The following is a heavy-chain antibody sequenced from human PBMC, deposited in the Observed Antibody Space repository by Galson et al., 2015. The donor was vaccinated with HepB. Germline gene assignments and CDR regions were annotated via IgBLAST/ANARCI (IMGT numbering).Heavy chain of an antibody. D-gene: IGHD3-10*01. V-gene: IGHV3-64D*06. CDR1: GFTFSSYA. J-gene: IGHJ4*02. CDR2: ISSNGGST. Sequence: SLRLSCAASGFTFSSYAMHWVRQAPGKGLEYVSAISSNGGSTYYADSVKGRFTISRDNSKNTLYLQMSSLRAEDTAVYYCVKGLGSITMVRGVLPVFDYWGQGTLVTVSS. CDR3: VKGLGSITMVRGVLPVFDY.